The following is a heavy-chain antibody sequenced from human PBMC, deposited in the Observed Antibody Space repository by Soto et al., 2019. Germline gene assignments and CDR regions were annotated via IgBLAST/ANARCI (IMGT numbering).Heavy chain of an antibody. CDR3: ARDLRHSYGYLEVDDY. CDR1: GFTFSSYA. CDR2: ISYDGSNK. J-gene: IGHJ4*02. D-gene: IGHD5-18*01. V-gene: IGHV3-30-3*01. Sequence: QVQLVESGGGVVQPGRSLRLSCAASGFTFSSYAMHWVRQAPGKGLEWVAVISYDGSNKYYADSVKGRFTISRDSSKNTLYLQMNSLRAEDTAVYYCARDLRHSYGYLEVDDYWGQGTLVTVSS.